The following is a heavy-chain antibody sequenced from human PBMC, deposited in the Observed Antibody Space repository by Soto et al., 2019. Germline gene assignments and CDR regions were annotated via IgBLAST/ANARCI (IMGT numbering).Heavy chain of an antibody. Sequence: PGGSLRLSCAASGFTFNSYAMSWVRQAPGKGLEWVSDISGDGDNTYYADSVQGRFTISRDSSKKALYLKMNSLRAEDTAIYYWSRGLELRAPTTADYRGPRTLVTGFS. J-gene: IGHJ4*01. V-gene: IGHV3-23*01. CDR3: SRGLELRAPTTADY. CDR2: ISGDGDNT. CDR1: GFTFNSYA. D-gene: IGHD1-1*01.